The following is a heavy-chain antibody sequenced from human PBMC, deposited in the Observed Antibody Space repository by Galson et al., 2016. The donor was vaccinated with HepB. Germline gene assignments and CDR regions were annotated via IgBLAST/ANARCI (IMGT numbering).Heavy chain of an antibody. CDR1: GFSFSNFA. V-gene: IGHV3-33*08. CDR3: ARDARKTLQDAFDI. J-gene: IGHJ3*02. CDR2: IGYEGRSK. Sequence: SLRLSCAASGFSFSNFAMYWVRQAPGKGLEWVAAIGYEGRSKYYIDSVKGRFTISRDNAKNSLYLQMNSLRAEDTAVYYCARDARKTLQDAFDIWGQGTMVTVSS.